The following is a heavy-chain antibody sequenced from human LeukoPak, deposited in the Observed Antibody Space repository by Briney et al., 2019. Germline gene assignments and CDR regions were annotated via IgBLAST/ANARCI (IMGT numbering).Heavy chain of an antibody. D-gene: IGHD6-19*01. J-gene: IGHJ4*02. V-gene: IGHV4-59*08. CDR2: IYYSGST. CDR1: GGSIINYY. Sequence: SETLSLTCTVSGGSIINYYWSWIRQPPGKGLEWIGYIYYSGSTNYNPSLKSRVTISVDTSKNQFSLKLSSVTAADTAVYYCASHSSGYFDYWGQGTLVTVSS. CDR3: ASHSSGYFDY.